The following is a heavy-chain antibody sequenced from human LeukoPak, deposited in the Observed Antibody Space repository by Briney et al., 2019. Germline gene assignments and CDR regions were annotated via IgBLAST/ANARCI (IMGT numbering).Heavy chain of an antibody. CDR2: VSHTGAT. CDR3: AKDRRASFYSFDL. V-gene: IGHV4-59*01. J-gene: IGHJ3*01. Sequence: PSETLSLTCSVSGASMNGYFWNWVRQTPEKRLEWIGYVSHTGATTSNPTLKSRVSITIDTSKSQISLTMTSVTAADSALYYCAKDRRASFYSFDLWGPGTIVSVS. CDR1: GASMNGYF. D-gene: IGHD5/OR15-5a*01.